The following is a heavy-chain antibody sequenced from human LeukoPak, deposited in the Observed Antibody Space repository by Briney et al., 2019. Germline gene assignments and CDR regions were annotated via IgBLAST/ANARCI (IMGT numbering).Heavy chain of an antibody. CDR2: IKGKTDGETT. Sequence: KPGGSLRLSCAASGFTFSSYSMNWVRQAPGKGLEWVGRIKGKTDGETTDYATPVKGRFIISRDDSKDTPYLQMNSLKTEDTGVYYCTTEGYYVSGIYWGQGTLVTVSS. CDR3: TTEGYYVSGIY. D-gene: IGHD3-10*01. CDR1: GFTFSSYS. V-gene: IGHV3-15*01. J-gene: IGHJ4*02.